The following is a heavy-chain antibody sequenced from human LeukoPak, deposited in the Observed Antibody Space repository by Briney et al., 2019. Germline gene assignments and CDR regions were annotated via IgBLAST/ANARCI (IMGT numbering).Heavy chain of an antibody. Sequence: GGSLRLSCAASGFTFSSYYMSWVRQAPGKGLEWVAVIWYDGSKKYYADSVKGRFIISRDDSKNTLYLQMNSLRAEDTALYYCARDYCSTTTCLDYWGRGTLVTVSP. CDR3: ARDYCSTTTCLDY. CDR1: GFTFSSYY. V-gene: IGHV3-33*08. J-gene: IGHJ4*02. CDR2: IWYDGSKK. D-gene: IGHD2-2*01.